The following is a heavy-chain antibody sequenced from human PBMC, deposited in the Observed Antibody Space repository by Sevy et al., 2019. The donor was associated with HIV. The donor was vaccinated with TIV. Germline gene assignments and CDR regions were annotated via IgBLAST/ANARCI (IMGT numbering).Heavy chain of an antibody. J-gene: IGHJ5*02. CDR1: GGSISSYY. CDR3: ARDLKQNWFYP. Sequence: SETLSLTCTVSGGSISSYYWTWIRQPPGKGLEWIGYIYYSGSTNYNPSLKSRVTISVDTSKNQFSLKLSSVTAADTAVYYCARDLKQNWFYPWGQGTLVTVSS. CDR2: IYYSGST. V-gene: IGHV4-59*13.